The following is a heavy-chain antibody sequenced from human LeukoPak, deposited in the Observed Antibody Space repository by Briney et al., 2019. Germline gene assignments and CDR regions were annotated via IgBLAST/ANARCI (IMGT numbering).Heavy chain of an antibody. D-gene: IGHD5-12*01. V-gene: IGHV4-34*01. J-gene: IGHJ6*03. CDR1: GGSFSGYY. CDR3: ARLSGGYSGYVDGWHYYYYMDV. Sequence: SETLSLTCAVYGGSFSGYYWSWIRQPPGKGLEWIGEINHSGSTNYNPSLKSRVTISVDTSKNQFSLKLSSVTAADTAVYYCARLSGGYSGYVDGWHYYYYMDVWGKGTTVTISS. CDR2: INHSGST.